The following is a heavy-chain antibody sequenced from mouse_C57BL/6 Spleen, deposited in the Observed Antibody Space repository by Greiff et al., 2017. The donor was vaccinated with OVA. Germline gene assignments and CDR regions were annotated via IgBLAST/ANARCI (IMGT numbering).Heavy chain of an antibody. CDR1: GYTFTSYW. V-gene: IGHV1-64*01. CDR2: FHPNSGST. CDR3: ARGGYGNYFDY. Sequence: QVQLQQPGTDLVKPGASVKLSCKASGYTFTSYWMHWVKQRPGQGLEWIGMFHPNSGSTNYNEKFKSKATLTVDKSSSTAYMQLSSLTSEDSAVYYCARGGYGNYFDYWGQGTTLTVSS. J-gene: IGHJ2*01. D-gene: IGHD2-10*02.